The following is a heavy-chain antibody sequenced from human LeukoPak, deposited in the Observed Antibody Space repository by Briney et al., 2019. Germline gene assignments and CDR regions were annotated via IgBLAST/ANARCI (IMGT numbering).Heavy chain of an antibody. CDR1: GFTFSSYS. J-gene: IGHJ6*03. V-gene: IGHV3-48*01. Sequence: GGSLRLSCAASGFTFSSYSMNWVRQAPGKGLEWVSYISSSSSTIYYAGSVKGRFTISRDNAKNSLYLQMNSLRAEDTAVYYCARDPSSWYYYYMDVWGKGTTVTVSS. D-gene: IGHD6-13*01. CDR2: ISSSSSTI. CDR3: ARDPSSWYYYYMDV.